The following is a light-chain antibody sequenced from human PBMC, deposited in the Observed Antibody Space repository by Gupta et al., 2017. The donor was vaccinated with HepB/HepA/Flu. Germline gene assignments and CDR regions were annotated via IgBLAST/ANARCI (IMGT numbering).Light chain of an antibody. CDR2: YND. V-gene: IGLV1-44*01. J-gene: IGLJ2*01. CDR3: AAWDTSRNVVV. CDR1: SSNVGRNN. Sequence: QSVLTQSTSVSGTPGQRVTISCSGSSSNVGRNNVNWYQQLPGTAPKLLIYYNDGRPSGVPDRISGSKSGTSASLAISGLQAEDEADYYCAAWDTSRNVVVFGGGTKLTVL.